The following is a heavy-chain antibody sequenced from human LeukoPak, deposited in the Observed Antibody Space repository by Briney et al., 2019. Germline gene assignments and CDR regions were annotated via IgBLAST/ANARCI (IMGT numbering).Heavy chain of an antibody. Sequence: ASVKVSCKASGYTFARYYIHWVRQAPGQGLEWMGWINPNSGGTNYAQKFQGRVTMTRDTSISTAYMELSRLRSDDTAVYYCASSITMIVVVTPAPNFDYWGQGTLVTVSS. CDR2: INPNSGGT. CDR3: ASSITMIVVVTPAPNFDY. CDR1: GYTFARYY. D-gene: IGHD3-22*01. J-gene: IGHJ4*02. V-gene: IGHV1-2*02.